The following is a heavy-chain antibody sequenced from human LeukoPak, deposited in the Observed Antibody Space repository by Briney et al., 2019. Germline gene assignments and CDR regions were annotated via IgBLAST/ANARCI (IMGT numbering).Heavy chain of an antibody. CDR3: ARGIVGSRDFYFRYYFDY. CDR1: GYSISSGYY. D-gene: IGHD3/OR15-3a*01. V-gene: IGHV4-38-2*02. J-gene: IGHJ4*02. CDR2: IYHSGSI. Sequence: SETLSLTCTVSGYSISSGYYWGWIRQPPGKGLEWIGIIYHSGSIYYSPSLKSRVTLSVDTSKNQFSLKLTSVTAADTAVYFCARGIVGSRDFYFRYYFDYWGQGTLVTVSS.